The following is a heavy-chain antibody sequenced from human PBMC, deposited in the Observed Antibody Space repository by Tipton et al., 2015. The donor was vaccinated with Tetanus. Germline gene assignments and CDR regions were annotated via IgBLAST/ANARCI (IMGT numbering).Heavy chain of an antibody. CDR3: ARDIRLVGATLYFDY. CDR2: FSGDGTTI. J-gene: IGHJ4*02. CDR1: GFTFSDYF. V-gene: IGHV3-11*01. Sequence: SLRLSCAASGFTFSDYFMSWIRQAPGKGLEWLSYFSGDGTTIIYADSVKGRFTISRDNAKSSLYLQISSLTADDTAVYYCARDIRLVGATLYFDYWGQGALVTVSS. D-gene: IGHD1-26*01.